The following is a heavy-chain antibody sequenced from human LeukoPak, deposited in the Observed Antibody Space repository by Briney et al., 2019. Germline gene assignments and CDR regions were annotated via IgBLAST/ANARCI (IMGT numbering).Heavy chain of an antibody. CDR2: IDPSDSYT. J-gene: IGHJ4*02. Sequence: GESLKISFKGSGYHFTSYWINWVRQMPGKGLEWMGRIDPSDSYTIYSPSFQGHVTISADKSISTAYLQWSSLKASDSAMYYCARVLGYSYGWNYGGQGTLATVSS. V-gene: IGHV5-10-1*01. D-gene: IGHD5-18*01. CDR3: ARVLGYSYGWNY. CDR1: GYHFTSYW.